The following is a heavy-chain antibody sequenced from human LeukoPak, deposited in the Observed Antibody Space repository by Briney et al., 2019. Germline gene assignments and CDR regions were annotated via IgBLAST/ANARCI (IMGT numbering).Heavy chain of an antibody. J-gene: IGHJ4*02. D-gene: IGHD6-19*01. CDR1: GFTFSSQN. CDR3: VKNGWLDY. V-gene: IGHV3-21*06. CDR2: VSTSGDST. Sequence: GGSLRLSCAASGFTFSSQNMNWARQAPGKGLEWVAYVSTSGDSTKYADSVEGRFTISRDNAENSLYLLMNSLRVEDTAVYYCVKNGWLDYWGQGILVTVSS.